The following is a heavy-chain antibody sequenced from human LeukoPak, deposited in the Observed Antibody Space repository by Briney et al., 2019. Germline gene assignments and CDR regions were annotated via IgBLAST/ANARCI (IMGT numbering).Heavy chain of an antibody. CDR1: GFSLSASGVG. V-gene: IGHV2-5*02. Sequence: ESGPTLVKPTETLTLTCTFSGFSLSASGVGVGWIRQPPGKALEWLALIYWDDDKRYSLSLESRLTITKDTSKNQVVLTMTNMDPVDTATYYCAHKGGGFDIWRQGTMVTVSS. J-gene: IGHJ3*02. CDR2: IYWDDDK. D-gene: IGHD2-15*01. CDR3: AHKGGGFDI.